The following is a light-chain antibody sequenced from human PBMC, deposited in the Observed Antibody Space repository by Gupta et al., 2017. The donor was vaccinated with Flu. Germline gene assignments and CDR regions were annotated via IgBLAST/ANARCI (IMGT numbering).Light chain of an antibody. J-gene: IGKJ4*01. V-gene: IGKV3-15*01. CDR2: GAS. CDR1: QSVDHN. CDR3: QQYANWPPST. Sequence: EIVMTQSPAIWSASPGETVTLSCRASQSVDHNVAWYQQKPGQAPSLLISGASTRATGVPGRISASGSGTQCALTISSLQPEDFALYYCQQYANWPPSTFGGGTRVEV.